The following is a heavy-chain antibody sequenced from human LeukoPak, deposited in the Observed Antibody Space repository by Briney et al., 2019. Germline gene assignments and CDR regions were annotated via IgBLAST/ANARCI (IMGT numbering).Heavy chain of an antibody. D-gene: IGHD3-10*01. CDR1: GDSISSGDYY. Sequence: SETLSLTCTVSGDSISSGDYYWSWIRQPAGKGLEWIGRIYTSESTNYNPSLKSRVTISVDTSRNQFSLKLSSVTAADTAVYYCARGLWFGDENPPYFDYWGQGILVTVSS. J-gene: IGHJ4*02. CDR2: IYTSEST. CDR3: ARGLWFGDENPPYFDY. V-gene: IGHV4-61*02.